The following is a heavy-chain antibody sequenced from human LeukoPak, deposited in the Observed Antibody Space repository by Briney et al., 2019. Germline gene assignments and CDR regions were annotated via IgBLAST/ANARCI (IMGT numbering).Heavy chain of an antibody. J-gene: IGHJ6*02. V-gene: IGHV1-18*01. CDR3: ARPIAVAGSPDHSLYYYYGMDV. CDR1: GYTFTSYG. Sequence: ASVKVSCKASGYTFTSYGISWVRQAPGQGLEWMGWISAYNGNTNYAQKLQGRVTITADKSTSTAYMELSSLRSEDTAVYYCARPIAVAGSPDHSLYYYYGMDVWGQGTTVTVSS. CDR2: ISAYNGNT. D-gene: IGHD6-19*01.